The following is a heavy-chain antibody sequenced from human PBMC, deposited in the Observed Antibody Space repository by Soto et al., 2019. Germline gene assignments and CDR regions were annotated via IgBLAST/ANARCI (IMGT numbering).Heavy chain of an antibody. Sequence: LKISFKAAGYIFTSYWIGWVRQMPGKGLEWMAVIYPGDSNTRYSPALQGQVTISADTSISTAYMELSRLRSDDTAVYYCARGFPGIAVAGRRGYNWFDPWGQGTLVTVSS. J-gene: IGHJ5*02. CDR3: ARGFPGIAVAGRRGYNWFDP. V-gene: IGHV5-51*01. D-gene: IGHD6-19*01. CDR2: IYPGDSNT. CDR1: GYIFTSYW.